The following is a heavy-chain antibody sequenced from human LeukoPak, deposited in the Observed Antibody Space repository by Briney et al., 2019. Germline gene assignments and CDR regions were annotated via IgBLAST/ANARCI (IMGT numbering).Heavy chain of an antibody. D-gene: IGHD3-10*01. J-gene: IGHJ5*02. CDR2: ISGSGGST. CDR3: AKARYYYGSGSYSWFDP. Sequence: GGSLRLSCAASGFTFSSYAMSWVRQAPGKGLEWVSAISGSGGSTYYADSVKGRFTIPRDNSKNTLYLQMNSLRAEDTAVYYCAKARYYYGSGSYSWFDPWGQGTLVTVSS. V-gene: IGHV3-23*01. CDR1: GFTFSSYA.